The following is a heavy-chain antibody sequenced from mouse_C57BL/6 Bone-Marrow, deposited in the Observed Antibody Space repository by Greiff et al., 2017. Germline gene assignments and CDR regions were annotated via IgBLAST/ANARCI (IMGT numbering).Heavy chain of an antibody. CDR2: ISDGGSYT. V-gene: IGHV5-4*03. J-gene: IGHJ3*01. Sequence: EVKLVESGGGLVKPGGSLKLSCAASGFTFSSYAMSWVRQTPEKRLEWVATISDGGSYTYYPDNVKGRFTISRDNAKNNLYLQMSHLKSEDTAMYYCARIRFAYWCQGTLVTVSA. CDR1: GFTFSSYA. CDR3: ARIRFAY.